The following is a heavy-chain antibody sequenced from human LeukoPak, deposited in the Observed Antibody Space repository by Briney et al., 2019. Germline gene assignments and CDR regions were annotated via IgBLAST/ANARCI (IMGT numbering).Heavy chain of an antibody. Sequence: GGSLRLSCAASGFTFSNYWMSWVRQPPGKGLEWLTFIRHDGSYKFYADSVEGRFTVSRDNSKNTLYLQMNSLRPEDTAVYYCAKDMDCIGSSCPKTYDYWGQGTLVTVSS. J-gene: IGHJ4*02. V-gene: IGHV3-30*02. D-gene: IGHD2-15*01. CDR2: IRHDGSYK. CDR3: AKDMDCIGSSCPKTYDY. CDR1: GFTFSNYW.